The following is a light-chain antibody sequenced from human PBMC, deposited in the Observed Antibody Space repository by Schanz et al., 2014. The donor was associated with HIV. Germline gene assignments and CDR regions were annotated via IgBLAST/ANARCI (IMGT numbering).Light chain of an antibody. Sequence: EIVMTQSPATLSVSPGERATLSCRASQSVSSNLAWYQQKPGQAPRLLIYDASNRATGIPARFSGSGSGTDFTLTISSLEPEDFAVYYCHHYGGSFGPGTTVDYK. V-gene: IGKV3D-15*01. J-gene: IGKJ3*01. CDR1: QSVSSN. CDR2: DAS. CDR3: HHYGGS.